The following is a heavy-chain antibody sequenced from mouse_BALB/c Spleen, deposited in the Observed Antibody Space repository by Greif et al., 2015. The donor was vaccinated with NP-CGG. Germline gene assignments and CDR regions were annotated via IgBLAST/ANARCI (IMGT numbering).Heavy chain of an antibody. CDR2: ISSGSSTI. J-gene: IGHJ2*01. CDR1: GFTFSSFG. CDR3: ARLSDY. V-gene: IGHV5-17*02. Sequence: EVQLVESGGGLVQPGGSRKLSCAASGFTFSSFGTHWVRQAPEKGLEWVAYISSGSSTIYYADTVKGRFTISRDNPKNTLFLQMTSLRSEDTAMYYCARLSDYWGQGTTLTVSS.